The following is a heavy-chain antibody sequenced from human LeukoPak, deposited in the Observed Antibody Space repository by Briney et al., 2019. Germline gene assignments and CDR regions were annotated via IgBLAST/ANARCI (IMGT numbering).Heavy chain of an antibody. J-gene: IGHJ6*03. CDR2: IIPIFGTA. Sequence: ASVKVSCKASGDTFNNYVIYWVRQAPGQGLEWMGGIIPIFGTANYAQKFQGRVTITTDGSTNTAYMELSSLRIEDTAVYYCARGGDSYYYYYMDVWGKGTTVTVSS. V-gene: IGHV1-69*05. CDR3: ARGGDSYYYYYMDV. CDR1: GDTFNNYV.